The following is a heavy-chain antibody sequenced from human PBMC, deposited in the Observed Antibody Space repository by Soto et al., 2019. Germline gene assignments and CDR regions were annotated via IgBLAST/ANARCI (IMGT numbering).Heavy chain of an antibody. J-gene: IGHJ5*02. CDR1: GGSISSYY. D-gene: IGHD6-19*01. CDR2: IYYSGST. Sequence: QVQLQESGPGLVKPSETLSLTCTVSGGSISSYYWSWIRQPPGKGLEWIGYIYYSGSTNYNPSLKSRVTIPVDTPKNQFSLKLSSVTAADTAVYYCARHAITVAATWFDPWGQGTLVTVSS. V-gene: IGHV4-59*08. CDR3: ARHAITVAATWFDP.